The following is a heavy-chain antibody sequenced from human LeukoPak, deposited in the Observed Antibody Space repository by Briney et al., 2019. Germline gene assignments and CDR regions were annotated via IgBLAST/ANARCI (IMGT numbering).Heavy chain of an antibody. D-gene: IGHD4-17*01. CDR3: AKSTTVTQRGYFDY. V-gene: IGHV3-30*18. CDR2: ISYDGSNK. J-gene: IGHJ4*02. Sequence: GGSLRLSCAASGFTFSSYGMHGVRQAPAKGLEWVAIISYDGSNKYYADSVKGRFTISRDNSKNTLYLQMNSLRAEDTAVYYCAKSTTVTQRGYFDYWGQGTLVTVSS. CDR1: GFTFSSYG.